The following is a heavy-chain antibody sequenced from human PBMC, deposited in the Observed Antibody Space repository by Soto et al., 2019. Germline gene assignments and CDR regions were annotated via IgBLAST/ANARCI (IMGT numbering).Heavy chain of an antibody. CDR1: GGSFSGYY. CDR2: INHSGTI. Sequence: SETLSLTCVVYGGSFSGYYWTWIRQPPGKGLEWIGEINHSGTINFNSSLKSRLTISLDTSKKHFSLKLSSVTDADTAAYYCARAGRTLVTSYCLDGWGQGTTVTVSS. V-gene: IGHV4-34*01. D-gene: IGHD2-21*02. J-gene: IGHJ6*02. CDR3: ARAGRTLVTSYCLDG.